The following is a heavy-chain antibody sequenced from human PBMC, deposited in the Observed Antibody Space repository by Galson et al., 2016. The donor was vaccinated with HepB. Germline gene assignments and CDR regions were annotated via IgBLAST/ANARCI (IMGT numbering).Heavy chain of an antibody. CDR3: AKDMGGQVYGSGSSIRYYFAMDV. CDR1: GFSLNDHA. V-gene: IGHV3-9*01. J-gene: IGHJ6*02. Sequence: SLRLSCATPGFSLNDHAMHWVRHAPGEGLEWVAGMSWNGGVIGYADSVKGRFTMSRDMASNSLHLQMNNLRPDDTALYFCAKDMGGQVYGSGSSIRYYFAMDVWGQGTTVTVSS. CDR2: MSWNGGVI. D-gene: IGHD3-10*01.